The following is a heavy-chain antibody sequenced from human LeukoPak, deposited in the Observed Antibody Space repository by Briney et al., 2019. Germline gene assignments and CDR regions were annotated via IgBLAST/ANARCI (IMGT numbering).Heavy chain of an antibody. J-gene: IGHJ4*02. V-gene: IGHV4-59*12. CDR1: GGSISSYY. CDR3: ARGLRDGDVASYFDY. D-gene: IGHD4-17*01. Sequence: SETLSLTCTVSGGSISSYYWSWIRQPPGKGLEWIGNIYYSGSTNYNPSLKSRVTISVDTSRNQFSLKLSSVTAADTAVYYCARGLRDGDVASYFDYWGQGTLVTVSS. CDR2: IYYSGST.